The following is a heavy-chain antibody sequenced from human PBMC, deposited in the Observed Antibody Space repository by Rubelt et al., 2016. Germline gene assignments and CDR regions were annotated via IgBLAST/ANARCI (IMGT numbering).Heavy chain of an antibody. J-gene: IGHJ4*02. CDR2: IDPSDSYT. Sequence: GRIDPSDSYTKYSPSFQGHVTISADKSISTAYLQWSSLKASDTAMYYCARHSQRAAAGVEDFDYWGQGTLVTVSS. CDR3: ARHSQRAAAGVEDFDY. D-gene: IGHD6-13*01. V-gene: IGHV5-10-1*01.